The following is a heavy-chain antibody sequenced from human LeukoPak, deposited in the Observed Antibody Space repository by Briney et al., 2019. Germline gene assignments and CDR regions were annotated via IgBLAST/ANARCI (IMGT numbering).Heavy chain of an antibody. Sequence: GGSLRLSCAASGFTVSDNYMSWVRQAPWKGLEWVSVIYSGGSTYYSDSVKGRFTISRDNSKNTLYLQMNSLRDEDTAVYYCAKPQRDGDFPFDYWGQGTLVTVSS. CDR2: IYSGGST. J-gene: IGHJ4*02. D-gene: IGHD4-17*01. CDR1: GFTVSDNY. V-gene: IGHV3-53*01. CDR3: AKPQRDGDFPFDY.